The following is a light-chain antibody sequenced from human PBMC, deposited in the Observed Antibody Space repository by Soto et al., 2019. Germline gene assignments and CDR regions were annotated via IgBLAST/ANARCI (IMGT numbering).Light chain of an antibody. CDR3: QQYSSSPYT. V-gene: IGKV3-20*01. CDR1: QSVSSSY. Sequence: EIVLTQSPGTLSLSPGERATLSCRASQSVSSSYLAWYQHKPGQAPRLLIYGASSRATGIPDRFSGSGSGTDFILTISRLEPEDFAVYYCQQYSSSPYTFGQGIKLEIK. CDR2: GAS. J-gene: IGKJ2*01.